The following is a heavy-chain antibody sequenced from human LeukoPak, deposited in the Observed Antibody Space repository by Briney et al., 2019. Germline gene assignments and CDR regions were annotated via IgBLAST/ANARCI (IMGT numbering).Heavy chain of an antibody. D-gene: IGHD5-18*01. J-gene: IGHJ2*01. Sequence: SPSETLSLTCAVYGGSFSGYYWSWIRQPPGKGLEWIGEINHSGSTNYNPSLKSRVTISVDTSKNQFSLKLSSVTAADTAVYYCARAKRGYSYGSQKSNWYFDLWGRGTLVTVSS. CDR3: ARAKRGYSYGSQKSNWYFDL. CDR1: GGSFSGYY. V-gene: IGHV4-34*01. CDR2: INHSGST.